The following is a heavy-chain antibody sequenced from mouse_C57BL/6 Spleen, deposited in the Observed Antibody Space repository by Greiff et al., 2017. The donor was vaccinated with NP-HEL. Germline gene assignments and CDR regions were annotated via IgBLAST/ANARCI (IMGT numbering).Heavy chain of an antibody. J-gene: IGHJ4*01. D-gene: IGHD4-1*01. CDR2: IYPGDGDT. V-gene: IGHV1-82*01. CDR3: ARWEDYDGMDY. Sequence: VQLQESGPELVKPGASVKISCKASGYAFSSSWMNWVKQRPGKGLEWIGRIYPGDGDTNYNGKFKGKATLTADKSSSTAYMQLSSLTSEDSAVYFCARWEDYDGMDYWGQGTSVTVSS. CDR1: GYAFSSSW.